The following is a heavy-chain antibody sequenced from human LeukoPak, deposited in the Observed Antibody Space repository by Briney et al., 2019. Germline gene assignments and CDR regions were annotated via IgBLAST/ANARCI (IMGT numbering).Heavy chain of an antibody. CDR2: IYSGGTT. CDR3: ARERLQLFDY. CDR1: GFIVSDNY. Sequence: PGGSLRLYCAASGFIVSDNYMSWVRQAPGNGLEWVSVIYSGGTTYYADSVKGRFTISRDNSRNTLYLQMNSLRPEDTAVYYCARERLQLFDYWGQGTLVTVSS. V-gene: IGHV3-66*02. D-gene: IGHD2-21*02. J-gene: IGHJ4*02.